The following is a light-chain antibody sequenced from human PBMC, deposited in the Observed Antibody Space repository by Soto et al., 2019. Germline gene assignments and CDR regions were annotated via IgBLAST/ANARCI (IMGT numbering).Light chain of an antibody. CDR2: GAS. J-gene: IGKJ1*01. CDR1: QSISVS. Sequence: IHMTHSPSSLSASLRERVTITCRGSQSISVSLNWYQQKPGKAPKLLIYGASTLQSGVPSRFSGSGSGTDYTLTISSLQPEDFATYYCQQSYSTRTWTFGQGTKVDIK. V-gene: IGKV1-39*01. CDR3: QQSYSTRTWT.